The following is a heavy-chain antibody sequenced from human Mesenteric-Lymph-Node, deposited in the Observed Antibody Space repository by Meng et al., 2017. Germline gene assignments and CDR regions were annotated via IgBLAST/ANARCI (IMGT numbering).Heavy chain of an antibody. V-gene: IGHV4-39*07. Sequence: SETLSLTCTVSGGSISSGNYYWGWIRQPPGKGLEWFGSMYYGGSTYYNPSLKSRVTISVDTSKNQFSLKLSSVTAADTAVYYCARGGDFWSGYPDYWGQGTRVTVSS. D-gene: IGHD3-3*01. CDR2: MYYGGST. CDR1: GGSISSGNYY. J-gene: IGHJ4*02. CDR3: ARGGDFWSGYPDY.